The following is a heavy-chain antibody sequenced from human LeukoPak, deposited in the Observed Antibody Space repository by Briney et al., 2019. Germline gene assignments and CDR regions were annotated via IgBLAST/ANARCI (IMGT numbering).Heavy chain of an antibody. J-gene: IGHJ6*03. CDR1: GGSFSGYY. CDR3: ARGYYDYVWGSYRYDYYYYMDV. D-gene: IGHD3-16*02. Sequence: PSETLSLTCAVYGGSFSGYYWSWIRQPPGKGLEWIGEINHSGSTNYNPSLKSRVTISVDTSKNQFSLKLSSVTAADTAVYYCARGYYDYVWGSYRYDYYYYMDVWGKGTTVTVSS. CDR2: INHSGST. V-gene: IGHV4-34*01.